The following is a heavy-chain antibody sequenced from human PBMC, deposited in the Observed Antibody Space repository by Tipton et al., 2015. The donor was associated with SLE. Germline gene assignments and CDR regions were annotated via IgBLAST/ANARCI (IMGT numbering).Heavy chain of an antibody. CDR3: ARDRGWELPLDY. CDR2: IYTSGST. V-gene: IGHV4-4*07. Sequence: LRLSCAVYGGSFSGYYWSWIRQPAGKGLEWIGHIYTSGSTNYNPSLKSRVTISVDTSKNQFSLKLSSVTAADTAVYYCARDRGWELPLDYWGQGTLVTVSS. J-gene: IGHJ4*02. D-gene: IGHD1-26*01. CDR1: GGSFSGYY.